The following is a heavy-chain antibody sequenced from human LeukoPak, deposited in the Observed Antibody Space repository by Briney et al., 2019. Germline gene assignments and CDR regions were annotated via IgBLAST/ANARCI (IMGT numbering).Heavy chain of an antibody. CDR2: ISPRGDIT. CDR1: GFTFRSYG. J-gene: IGHJ5*01. Sequence: GGSLRLSCAASGFTFRSYGLSWVRQAPGKGLEWVSGISPRGDITYYTDSVKGRFTVSRDNFKNTVHLQVNSLRPEGTAVYFCAKDDAWIRFASWGQGILVTVSS. V-gene: IGHV3-23*01. D-gene: IGHD5-12*01. CDR3: AKDDAWIRFAS.